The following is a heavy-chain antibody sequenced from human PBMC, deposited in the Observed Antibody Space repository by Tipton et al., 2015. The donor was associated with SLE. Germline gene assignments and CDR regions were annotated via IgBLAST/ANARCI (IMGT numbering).Heavy chain of an antibody. CDR1: GGSISSGSYY. CDR3: ARDWGGEALDF. D-gene: IGHD2-21*01. V-gene: IGHV4-61*09. J-gene: IGHJ4*02. Sequence: TLSLTCTVSGGSISSGSYYWSWIRQPAGKGLEWIGHIYTSGSTNYNPSLKSRVTMSLDTSKSQFSLKLTSVTAADTAVYYCARDWGGEALDFWGQGTLVTVSS. CDR2: IYTSGST.